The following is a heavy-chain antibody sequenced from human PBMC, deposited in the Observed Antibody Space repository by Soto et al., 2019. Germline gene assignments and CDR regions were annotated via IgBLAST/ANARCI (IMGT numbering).Heavy chain of an antibody. J-gene: IGHJ4*02. D-gene: IGHD6-13*01. CDR1: GGSISSTTYY. CDR2: FFIGGNT. CDR3: ARTYSSSWSPFDH. V-gene: IGHV4-39*01. Sequence: SETLSLTCTVSGGSISSTTYYWGWMRQPPGKGLEWIASFFIGGNTYYNPSLKSRVTISVDTSKNQFSLKLSSVTAADTAVYYCARTYSSSWSPFDHWGQGTLVTVSS.